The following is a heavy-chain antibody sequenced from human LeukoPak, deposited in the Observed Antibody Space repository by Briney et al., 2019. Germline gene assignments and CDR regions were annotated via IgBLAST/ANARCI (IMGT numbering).Heavy chain of an antibody. CDR2: IYYSGSI. J-gene: IGHJ4*02. CDR3: ARGIIYDSSPFDY. CDR1: GGSINSYY. V-gene: IGHV4-59*01. Sequence: PSETLSLTCTVSGGSINSYYWSWIRQPPGKGLEWIGYIYYSGSIKYNPSLKSRVTISVDTSKNQFSLKLSSVTAADTAVYYCARGIIYDSSPFDYWGQGTLVTVSS. D-gene: IGHD3-22*01.